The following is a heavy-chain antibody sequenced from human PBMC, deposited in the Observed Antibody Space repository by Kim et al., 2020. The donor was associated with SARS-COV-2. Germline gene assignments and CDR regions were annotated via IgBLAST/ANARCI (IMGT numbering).Heavy chain of an antibody. J-gene: IGHJ6*01. CDR3: VKNVSAIEL. V-gene: IGHV3-72*01. CDR1: GFTLNKDF. Sequence: GGSLRLSCAASGFTLNKDFMDWVRQAPGKGLEWVGRSRSKSKSFTTDYAASVRGRFTISRDESQNSLYLQMNSLKTEDTAIYYCVKNVSAIELWGHGITV. CDR2: SRSKSKSFTT. D-gene: IGHD2-21*01.